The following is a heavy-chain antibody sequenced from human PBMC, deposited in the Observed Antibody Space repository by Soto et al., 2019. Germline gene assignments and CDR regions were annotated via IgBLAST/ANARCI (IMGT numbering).Heavy chain of an antibody. CDR3: ARDMGGYNWNDEGWFDP. V-gene: IGHV1-69*08. CDR1: GGTFSSYT. J-gene: IGHJ5*02. CDR2: IIPILGIA. D-gene: IGHD1-1*01. Sequence: QVQLVQSGAEVKKPGSSVKVSCKASGGTFSSYTISWVRQAPGQGPEWMGRIIPILGIANYAQKFQGRVTITADKSTSTAYMELSSLRSEDTAVYYCARDMGGYNWNDEGWFDPWGQGTLVTVSS.